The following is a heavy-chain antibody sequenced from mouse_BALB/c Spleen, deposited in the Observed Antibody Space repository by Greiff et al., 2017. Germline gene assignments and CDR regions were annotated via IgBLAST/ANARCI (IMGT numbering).Heavy chain of an antibody. CDR1: GFTFSSYT. D-gene: IGHD1-1*01. CDR2: ISSGGSYT. J-gene: IGHJ2*01. V-gene: IGHV5-6-4*01. Sequence: EVQLVESGGGLVQPGGSLKLSCAASGFTFSSYTMSWVRQTPEKRLEWVATISSGGSYTYYPDSVKGRFTISRDNAKNTLYLQMSSLKSEDTAMYYCTIITTVVEYYFDYWGQGTTLTVSS. CDR3: TIITTVVEYYFDY.